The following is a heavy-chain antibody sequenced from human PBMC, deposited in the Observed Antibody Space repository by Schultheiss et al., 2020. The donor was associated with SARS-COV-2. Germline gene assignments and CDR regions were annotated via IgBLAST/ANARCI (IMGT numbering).Heavy chain of an antibody. D-gene: IGHD6-19*01. CDR1: GGSISSYY. Sequence: SETLSLTCTVSGGSISSYYWSWIRQPPGKGLEWIGYIYYSGSTYYNPSLKSRVTISVDTSKNQFSLKLSSVTAADTAVYYCATLRSSGSNVWGQGILVTVSS. J-gene: IGHJ4*02. CDR2: IYYSGST. CDR3: ATLRSSGSNV. V-gene: IGHV4-59*06.